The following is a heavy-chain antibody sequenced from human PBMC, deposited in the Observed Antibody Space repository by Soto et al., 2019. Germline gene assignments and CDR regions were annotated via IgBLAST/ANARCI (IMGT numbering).Heavy chain of an antibody. J-gene: IGHJ3*02. D-gene: IGHD2-2*01. Sequence: QVQLVQSGAEVKKPGSSVKVSCKASGGTFSSYTISWVRQAPGQGLEWMGRIIPILGIANYAQKFQGRVTITADKSTGTAYMELSSLRSEDTAVYYCARDDCSSTSCYSELDAFDIWGQGTMVAVSS. CDR3: ARDDCSSTSCYSELDAFDI. CDR1: GGTFSSYT. V-gene: IGHV1-69*08. CDR2: IIPILGIA.